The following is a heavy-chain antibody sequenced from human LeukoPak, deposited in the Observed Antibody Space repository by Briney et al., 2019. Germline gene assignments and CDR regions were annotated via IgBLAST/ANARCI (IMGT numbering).Heavy chain of an antibody. Sequence: GGSLRLSCAASGFTFSSYGMHWVRQAPGKGLEWVAVISYDGSNKYYADSVKGRFTISRDNSKNTLYLQMNSLRAEDTAVYYCVRSSGWFDFWGQGTLVTVSS. CDR3: VRSSGWFDF. CDR1: GFTFSSYG. J-gene: IGHJ4*02. D-gene: IGHD6-19*01. CDR2: ISYDGSNK. V-gene: IGHV3-30*03.